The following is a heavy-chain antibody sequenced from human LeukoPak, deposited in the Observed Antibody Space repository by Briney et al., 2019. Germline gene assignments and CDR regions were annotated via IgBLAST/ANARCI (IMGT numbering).Heavy chain of an antibody. CDR2: FDPEDDDT. J-gene: IGHJ5*02. CDR3: AKATHARGGPWFDP. Sequence: ASVKVSCKVSGYTLTELSMHWVRQAPGKGLEWMGGFDPEDDDTIYAQKFQGRVTMTEDTSTDTAYMELSSLRSEDTAVYYCAKATHARGGPWFDPWGQGTLVTVSS. CDR1: GYTLTELS. V-gene: IGHV1-24*01. D-gene: IGHD2-15*01.